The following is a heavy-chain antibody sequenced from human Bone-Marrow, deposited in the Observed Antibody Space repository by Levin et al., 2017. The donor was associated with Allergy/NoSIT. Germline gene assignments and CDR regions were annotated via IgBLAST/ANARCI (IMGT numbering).Heavy chain of an antibody. CDR3: ARDLNDYGDNIGFYNFYGMDV. CDR2: LSYSGTKK. D-gene: IGHD4-17*01. Sequence: GGSLRLSCTVSGFTFSIYSINWVRQAPGKGLEWVAVLSYSGTKKYYEDSVKGRFTISRDTSKHTLSLQMNSLRAEDTAVYYCARDLNDYGDNIGFYNFYGMDVWGQGTTVTVSS. V-gene: IGHV3-30*04. J-gene: IGHJ6*02. CDR1: GFTFSIYS.